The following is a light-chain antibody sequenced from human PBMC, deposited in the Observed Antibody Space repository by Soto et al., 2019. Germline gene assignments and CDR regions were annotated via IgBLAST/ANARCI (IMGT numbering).Light chain of an antibody. V-gene: IGKV3-20*01. CDR3: QQYGSSLTWT. CDR2: GAS. J-gene: IGKJ5*01. CDR1: QSVSSSY. Sequence: EIVLTQSPGTLSLSPCERATLSCSASQSVSSSYLAWYQQKPGQAPRLLIYGASSRATGIPDRFSGSGSGTDFTLTISRLEPEDFAVYYCQQYGSSLTWTFGQGTRLEIK.